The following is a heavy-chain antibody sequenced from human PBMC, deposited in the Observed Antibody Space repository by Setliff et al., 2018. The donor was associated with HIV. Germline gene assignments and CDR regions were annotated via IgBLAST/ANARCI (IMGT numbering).Heavy chain of an antibody. J-gene: IGHJ4*02. V-gene: IGHV4-61*01. CDR3: ARYSPRGYTLTGPY. Sequence: ASETLSLTCTVSGGSVSSGSYYWSWIRQPPGKGLEWIGYIYYSGSTKHNPSLKSRVTISLDTSKNQFSLKLPSVTAADTAVYYCARYSPRGYTLTGPYWGQGTLVTVSS. CDR2: IYYSGST. D-gene: IGHD6-25*01. CDR1: GGSVSSGSYY.